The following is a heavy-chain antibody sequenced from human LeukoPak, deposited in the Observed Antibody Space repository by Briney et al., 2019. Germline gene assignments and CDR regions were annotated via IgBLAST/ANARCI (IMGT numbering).Heavy chain of an antibody. V-gene: IGHV1-2*06. CDR1: GYIFTGHY. CDR2: INPKTGGA. J-gene: IGHJ3*02. CDR3: ARVGDGLNDAFDI. D-gene: IGHD5-24*01. Sequence: ASVKVSCKASGYIFTGHYMNWVRQVPGQGLEWMGRINPKTGGANYAQNFQGRVTMTRDTSISTTYMELSRLRPDDTAVYYCARVGDGLNDAFDIWGQGTMVTVSS.